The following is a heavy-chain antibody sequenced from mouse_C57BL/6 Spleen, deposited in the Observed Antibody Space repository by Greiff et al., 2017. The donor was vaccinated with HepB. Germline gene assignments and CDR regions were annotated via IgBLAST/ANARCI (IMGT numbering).Heavy chain of an antibody. CDR3: AVITTVVATFDY. Sequence: EVQRVESGAELVKPGASVKLSCTASGFNIKDYYMHWVKQRTEQGLEWIGRIDPEDGETKYAPKFQGKATITADTSSNTAYLQLSSLTSEDTAVYYCAVITTVVATFDYWGQGTTLTVSS. V-gene: IGHV14-2*01. CDR2: IDPEDGET. CDR1: GFNIKDYY. D-gene: IGHD1-1*01. J-gene: IGHJ2*01.